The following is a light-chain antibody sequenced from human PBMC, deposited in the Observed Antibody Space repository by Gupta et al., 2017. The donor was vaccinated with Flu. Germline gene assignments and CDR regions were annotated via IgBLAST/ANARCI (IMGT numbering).Light chain of an antibody. Sequence: QSVLTQPPSVSGAPGQRVTISCTGSSSNIGAPYDVHWYQQLPGTAPTLVIYLNNNRPSGVPDRFSGSRSGTSASLAITGLQADDEADYYCQSYDSSLSASVFGGGTKLTIL. V-gene: IGLV1-40*01. CDR3: QSYDSSLSASV. J-gene: IGLJ2*01. CDR2: LNN. CDR1: SSNIGAPYD.